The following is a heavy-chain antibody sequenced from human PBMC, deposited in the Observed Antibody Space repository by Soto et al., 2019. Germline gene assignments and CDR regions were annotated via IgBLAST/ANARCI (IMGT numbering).Heavy chain of an antibody. D-gene: IGHD2-15*01. J-gene: IGHJ3*02. CDR1: GYTFTTYA. V-gene: IGHV1-3*05. CDR3: ARSDCSGGSCYQWDPFDI. CDR2: INAGNGNT. Sequence: QVQLVQSGAEEKKPGASVKVSCKASGYTFTTYAMHWVRQAPGQRLEWMGWINAGNGNTKYSQKFQGRVTITRDTSARTAYMELSSLRSEDTAVYYCARSDCSGGSCYQWDPFDIWSQGTIVTASS.